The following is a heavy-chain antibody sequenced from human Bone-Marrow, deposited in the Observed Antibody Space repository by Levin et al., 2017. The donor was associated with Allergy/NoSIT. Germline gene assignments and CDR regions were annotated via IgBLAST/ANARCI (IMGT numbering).Heavy chain of an antibody. CDR2: INPSGGGT. D-gene: IGHD2-15*01. Sequence: PKASVKVSCKASGYTFTTYYIHWVRQAPGQGPEWMGIINPSGGGTTYAQKFQGRVTMTRDTSTSTVYMELNSLRSDDTALYSCTRGGCTGGSCYPDAFNFWGQGTLVTVSS. V-gene: IGHV1-46*01. CDR1: GYTFTTYY. CDR3: TRGGCTGGSCYPDAFNF. J-gene: IGHJ3*01.